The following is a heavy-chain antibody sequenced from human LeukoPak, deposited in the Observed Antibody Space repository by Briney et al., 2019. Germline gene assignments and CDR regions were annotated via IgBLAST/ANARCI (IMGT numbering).Heavy chain of an antibody. CDR2: INWNGGST. J-gene: IGHJ3*02. CDR3: ARCALDVVVVAATGALDI. V-gene: IGHV3-20*04. CDR1: GFTFDDYG. D-gene: IGHD2-15*01. Sequence: GGSLRLSCAASGFTFDDYGMSWVRRAPGKGLEWVSGINWNGGSTGYADSVKGRFTISRDDAKNSLYLQMNSLRAEDTALYYCARCALDVVVVAATGALDIWGQGTMVTVSS.